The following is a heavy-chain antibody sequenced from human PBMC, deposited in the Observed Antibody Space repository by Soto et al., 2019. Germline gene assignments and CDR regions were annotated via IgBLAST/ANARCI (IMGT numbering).Heavy chain of an antibody. CDR1: GFTVRAYG. D-gene: IGHD4-17*01. Sequence: EEQLLASGGGLVQPGVSLTLSCAASGFTVRAYGMSWIRQTPETGLELVSSINLFDGRTYYTDSVKGRFTISKDDSKSTVSSQLNSLRVDDTAIYYCARVGVYGTDHYYRGMDVWGQGRPVTVA. J-gene: IGHJ6*01. V-gene: IGHV3-23*01. CDR3: ARVGVYGTDHYYRGMDV. CDR2: INLFDGRT.